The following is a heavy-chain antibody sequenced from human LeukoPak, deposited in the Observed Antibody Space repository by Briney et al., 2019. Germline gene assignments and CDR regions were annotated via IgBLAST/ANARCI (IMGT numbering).Heavy chain of an antibody. CDR3: ARWFCSGGHCVFDY. CDR2: IYYSGST. Sequence: PSETLSLTCTVSGGSISNYDWTWIRQPPGKGLEWIGYIYYSGSTTYNPSLTSRLTMSVDTSKNQFSLKLSSVTVADTAVYYCARWFCSGGHCVFDYWGQGTLVTVCS. D-gene: IGHD2-15*01. CDR1: GGSISNYD. V-gene: IGHV4-59*08. J-gene: IGHJ4*02.